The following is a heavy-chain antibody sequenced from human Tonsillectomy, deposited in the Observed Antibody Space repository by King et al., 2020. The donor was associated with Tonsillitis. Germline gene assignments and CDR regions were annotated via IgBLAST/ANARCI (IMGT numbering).Heavy chain of an antibody. CDR1: GFTFSDYY. V-gene: IGHV3-11*01. D-gene: IGHD5-12*01. J-gene: IGHJ5*02. CDR2: ISSRGRII. CDR3: ARERLPSSWFDP. Sequence: HVQLVESGGGLVKPGGSLRLSCSASGFTFSDYYMTWIRQAPGKGVDWVSYISSRGRIIYYADSVMGRFTISRDNAKHSLYLQMNSLSAEDTAVYYCARERLPSSWFDPWGQGTLVTVSS.